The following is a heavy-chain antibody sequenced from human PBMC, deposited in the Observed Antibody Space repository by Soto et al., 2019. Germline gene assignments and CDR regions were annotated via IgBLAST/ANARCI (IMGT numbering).Heavy chain of an antibody. CDR3: VRVQGHGFDS. CDR2: IDHSGST. Sequence: QVQLQESGPGLVKPSGTLSLICAVSGDYFSSSNWRHWVRQPPGKGLEWIAEIDHSGSTNYNPSLKSRVTISIDKSKNQFSLKLNSVTAADTAMYYCVRVQGHGFDSWGQGTLVTVSS. V-gene: IGHV4-4*02. J-gene: IGHJ4*02. CDR1: GDYFSSSNW.